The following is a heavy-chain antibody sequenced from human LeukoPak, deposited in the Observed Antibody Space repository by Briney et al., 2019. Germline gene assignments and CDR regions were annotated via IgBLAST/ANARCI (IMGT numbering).Heavy chain of an antibody. Sequence: PSETLSLTCTVSGGSISSSTSYWGWIRQPPGKGLEWIGTIYYSENTDYNPSPKSRVTISVDTSTNQFSLKLGFVTATDTAVYYCASRSLGYCSGGSCLNWFDPWGQGTLVTVSS. V-gene: IGHV4-39*01. J-gene: IGHJ5*02. CDR2: IYYSENT. D-gene: IGHD2-15*01. CDR1: GGSISSSTSY. CDR3: ASRSLGYCSGGSCLNWFDP.